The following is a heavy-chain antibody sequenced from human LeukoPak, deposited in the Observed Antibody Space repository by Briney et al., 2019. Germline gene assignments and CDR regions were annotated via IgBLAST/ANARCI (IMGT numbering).Heavy chain of an antibody. CDR3: ASGGATSMDV. CDR1: GGSISSSSHY. Sequence: SSETLSLTCTVSGGSISSSSHYWGWIRQPPGKGLEWIGSIYYSGSTYYNPSLKSRVTISVDTSKNQFSLKLSSVTAADTAVYYCASGGATSMDVWGKGTTVTVSS. V-gene: IGHV4-39*01. J-gene: IGHJ6*03. D-gene: IGHD1-26*01. CDR2: IYYSGST.